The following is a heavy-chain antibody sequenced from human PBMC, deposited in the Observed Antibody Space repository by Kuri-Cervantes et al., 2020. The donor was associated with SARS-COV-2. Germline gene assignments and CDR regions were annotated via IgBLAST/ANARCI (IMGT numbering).Heavy chain of an antibody. J-gene: IGHJ3*02. Sequence: GESLKIPCAASGFTFSSYAMHWVRQAPGKGLEWVAVISYDGSNKYYADAVKGRFTISRDNSKNTLYLPMNSLRAEDTAVYYCATADPFSDAFDIWGQGTMVPSPQ. CDR3: ATADPFSDAFDI. D-gene: IGHD3-3*02. CDR1: GFTFSSYA. CDR2: ISYDGSNK. V-gene: IGHV3-30-3*01.